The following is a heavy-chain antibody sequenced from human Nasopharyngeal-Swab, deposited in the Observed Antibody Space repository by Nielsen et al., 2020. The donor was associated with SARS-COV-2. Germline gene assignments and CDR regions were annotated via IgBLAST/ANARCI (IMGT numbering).Heavy chain of an antibody. CDR3: AKGVGYGDTGCFDE. V-gene: IGHV3-23*01. CDR1: GFTYSTYA. D-gene: IGHD4-17*01. Sequence: GGSLRLSCVASGFTYSTYAMSWVRQAPGKGLEWVSSISGSGGNTYYADSVKGRFTISRDNSMETLYLQMNSLRVEDTAVYYCAKGVGYGDTGCFDEWGQGTLVTASS. J-gene: IGHJ4*02. CDR2: ISGSGGNT.